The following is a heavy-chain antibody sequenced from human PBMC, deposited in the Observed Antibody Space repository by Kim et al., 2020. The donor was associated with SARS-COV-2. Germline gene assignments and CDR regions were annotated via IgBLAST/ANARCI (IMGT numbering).Heavy chain of an antibody. CDR2: INHSGST. Sequence: SETLSLTCAVYGGSFSGYYWSWIRQPPGKGLEWIGEINHSGSTNYNPSLKSRVTISVDTSKNQFSLKLSSVTAADTAVYYCARIRMSPLWYFDLWGRGTLVTVSS. CDR3: ARIRMSPLWYFDL. J-gene: IGHJ2*01. CDR1: GGSFSGYY. V-gene: IGHV4-34*01.